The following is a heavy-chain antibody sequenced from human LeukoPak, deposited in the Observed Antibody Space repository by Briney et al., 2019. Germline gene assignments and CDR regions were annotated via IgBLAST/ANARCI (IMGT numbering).Heavy chain of an antibody. CDR2: IWYDGTNK. J-gene: IGHJ4*02. D-gene: IGHD3-3*01. V-gene: IGHV3-33*01. CDR3: ARVPGGLEWADFDY. Sequence: GGPLRLSCAASGFTFSSFGMHWVRQAPGKGLEWVAVIWYDGTNKYYADSVKGRFTISRDNSKNTLYLQMNSLRAEDTAVYYCARVPGGLEWADFDYWGQGTLVTVSS. CDR1: GFTFSSFG.